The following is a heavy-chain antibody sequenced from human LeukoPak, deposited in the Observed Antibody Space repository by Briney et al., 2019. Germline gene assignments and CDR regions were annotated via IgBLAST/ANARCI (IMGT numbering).Heavy chain of an antibody. J-gene: IGHJ4*02. D-gene: IGHD2-15*01. CDR2: ISYDGSYK. CDR3: AKGLIYCSGGSCSGGYFDY. CDR1: GFTFSSYA. Sequence: GGSLRLSCAASGFTFSSYAMHWVREAPGKGLEWVAVISYDGSYKYHADSVKGRFSISRDNSKNTLYLQMNSLRVEDTAVYFCAKGLIYCSGGSCSGGYFDYWGQGTLVTVSS. V-gene: IGHV3-30*04.